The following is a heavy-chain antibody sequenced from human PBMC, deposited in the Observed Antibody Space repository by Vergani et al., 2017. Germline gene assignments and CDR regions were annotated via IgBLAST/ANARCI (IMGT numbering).Heavy chain of an antibody. CDR1: GFPLSNAW. V-gene: IGHV3-74*01. Sequence: EVQLVESGGGLVQPGGSLRLSCAASGFPLSNAWIHWVRQGPGKGLEWVSCAGFDGSDTVYADSVKGRFTISKDSAMNTVHLQMTNVRAEDTAVYFCARDGAGTIDFDYWGPGILVTVSS. D-gene: IGHD1-26*01. CDR2: AGFDGSDT. CDR3: ARDGAGTIDFDY. J-gene: IGHJ4*02.